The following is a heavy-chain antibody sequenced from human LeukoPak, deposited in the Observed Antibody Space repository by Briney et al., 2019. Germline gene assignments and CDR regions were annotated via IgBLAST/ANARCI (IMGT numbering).Heavy chain of an antibody. Sequence: SVKVSCKASGGTFSSYAISWVRQAPGQGLEWMGGIIPIFGTANYAQKFQGRATITADESTSTAYMELSSLRSEDTAVYYCARVPFRSRYCSSTSCSSYWYYMDVWGKGTTVTVSS. V-gene: IGHV1-69*13. D-gene: IGHD2-2*01. J-gene: IGHJ6*03. CDR1: GGTFSSYA. CDR3: ARVPFRSRYCSSTSCSSYWYYMDV. CDR2: IIPIFGTA.